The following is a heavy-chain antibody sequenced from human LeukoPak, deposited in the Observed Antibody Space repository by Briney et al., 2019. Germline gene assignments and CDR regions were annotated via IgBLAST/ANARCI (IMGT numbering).Heavy chain of an antibody. D-gene: IGHD1-1*01. Sequence: ASVKVSCKTSGYIFTNYDINWVRQAPGQGLEWMGWISPYNGDTKYAQKFQDRVTMSTDTSTSTTYMGLRSLRSDDTAVYYCTRATGGLSDYWGQGTLVTASS. J-gene: IGHJ4*02. CDR2: ISPYNGDT. CDR1: GYIFTNYD. V-gene: IGHV1-18*04. CDR3: TRATGGLSDY.